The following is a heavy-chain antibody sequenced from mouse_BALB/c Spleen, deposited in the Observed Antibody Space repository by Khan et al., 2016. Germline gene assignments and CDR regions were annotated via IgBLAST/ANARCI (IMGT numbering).Heavy chain of an antibody. V-gene: IGHV3-2*02. CDR1: GYSITSDYA. J-gene: IGHJ3*01. D-gene: IGHD1-1*02. CDR2: INYSGDT. CDR3: AREDYSWFSY. Sequence: EVQLQESGPGLVKPSQSLSLTCTATGYSITSDYAWYGIRKLPGNQLGWMGFINYSGDTHYNPSLKSRTSITRDTSKNHSFLHLTSVTAEDTAAFYCAREDYSWFSYWGQGTLVTVSS.